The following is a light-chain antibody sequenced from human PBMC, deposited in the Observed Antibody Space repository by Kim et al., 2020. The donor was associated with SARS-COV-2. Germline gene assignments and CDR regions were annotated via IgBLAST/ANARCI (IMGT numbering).Light chain of an antibody. CDR3: QQSYSTPAT. Sequence: DIQMTQSPSSLSASVGDRVTITCRASQSISSYLNWYQQKPGKAPKLLIYAASSLQSGVPSRFSRSGSGTDFTLTISSLQPEDFATYYCQQSYSTPATFGQGTKVEI. CDR1: QSISSY. V-gene: IGKV1-39*01. CDR2: AAS. J-gene: IGKJ1*01.